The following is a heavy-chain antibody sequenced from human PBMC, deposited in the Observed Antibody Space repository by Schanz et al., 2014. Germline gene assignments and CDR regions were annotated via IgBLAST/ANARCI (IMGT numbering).Heavy chain of an antibody. CDR2: INSVGSNT. J-gene: IGHJ4*02. Sequence: EVQLVESGGGVVQPGRSLRLSCAASGFTFSSHWMHWVRQDPGKGLVWVARINSVGSNTDYADSVKGRFTISSDNSKSTLYLQMSSLRAEDTAVYYCAKSQGSSFDSWGQGTLVTVSS. V-gene: IGHV3-74*02. D-gene: IGHD6-13*01. CDR3: AKSQGSSFDS. CDR1: GFTFSSHW.